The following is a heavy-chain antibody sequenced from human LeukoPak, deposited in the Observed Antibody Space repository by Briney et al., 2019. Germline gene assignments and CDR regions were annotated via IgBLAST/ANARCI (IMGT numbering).Heavy chain of an antibody. CDR1: GFTFSRYE. Sequence: GGSLRLSCAASGFTFSRYELNWVRQAPGKGLEWVSYISSSGSIIYYADSVKGRFTTSRDNAKNSLYLQMNSLRAEDTALYYCARDLGMTDGDYVSYFDYWGQGTLVTVSS. J-gene: IGHJ4*02. CDR2: ISSSGSII. CDR3: ARDLGMTDGDYVSYFDY. V-gene: IGHV3-48*03. D-gene: IGHD4-17*01.